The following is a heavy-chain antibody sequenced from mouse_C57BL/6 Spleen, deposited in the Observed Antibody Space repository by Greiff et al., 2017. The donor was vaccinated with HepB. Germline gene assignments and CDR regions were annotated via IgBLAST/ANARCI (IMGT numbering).Heavy chain of an antibody. V-gene: IGHV5-9*01. CDR1: GFTFSSYT. CDR2: ISGGGGNT. J-gene: IGHJ3*01. Sequence: EVQGVESGGGLVKPGGSLKLSCAASGFTFSSYTMSWVRQTPEKRLEWVATISGGGGNTYYPDSVKGRFTISRDNAKNTLYLQMSSLRSEDTALYYCASKLGRAWFAYWGQGTLVTVSA. CDR3: ASKLGRAWFAY. D-gene: IGHD4-1*01.